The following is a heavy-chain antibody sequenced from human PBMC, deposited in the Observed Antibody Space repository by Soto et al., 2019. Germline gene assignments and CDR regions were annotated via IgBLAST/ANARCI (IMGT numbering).Heavy chain of an antibody. J-gene: IGHJ6*02. Sequence: QVQLQESGPGLVKPSQTLSLTCTVSGGSISSGDYYWSWIRQPPGKGLEWIGYIYYSGSTYYNPSPKSRVTISVDTSKNQSSLKLSSVTAADTAVYYCARYLSRSYGMDVWGQGTTVTVSS. CDR3: ARYLSRSYGMDV. CDR2: IYYSGST. CDR1: GGSISSGDYY. V-gene: IGHV4-30-4*01.